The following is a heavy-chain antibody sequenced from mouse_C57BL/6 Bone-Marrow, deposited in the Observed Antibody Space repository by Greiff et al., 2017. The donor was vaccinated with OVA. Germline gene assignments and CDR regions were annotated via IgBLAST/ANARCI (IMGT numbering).Heavy chain of an antibody. CDR1: GFTFSSYG. J-gene: IGHJ4*01. CDR2: ISSGGSYT. CDR3: ARHRGRSPYAMDY. Sequence: EVMLVESGGDLVKPGGSLKLSCAASGFTFSSYGMSWVRQTPDKRLEWVATISSGGSYTYSPDSVKGRLTISRDNAKNTLYLQMSSLKSEDTAMYYCARHRGRSPYAMDYWGQGTSVTVSS. V-gene: IGHV5-6*01. D-gene: IGHD3-3*01.